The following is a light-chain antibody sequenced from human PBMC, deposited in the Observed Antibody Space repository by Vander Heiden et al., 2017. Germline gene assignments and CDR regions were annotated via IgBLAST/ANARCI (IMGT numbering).Light chain of an antibody. J-gene: IGKJ4*01. CDR2: DAS. V-gene: IGKV3-15*01. CDR1: QIISSD. CDR3: QQCSKWPLT. Sequence: EIVMTHSPATVSVSAGERVTLSCRASQIISSDLAWYQQKPGQSPRLLIYDASTRATGIPARFSGSGSGAEFTLTISSLQSEDFAVYYCQQCSKWPLTFGGGTKVEIK.